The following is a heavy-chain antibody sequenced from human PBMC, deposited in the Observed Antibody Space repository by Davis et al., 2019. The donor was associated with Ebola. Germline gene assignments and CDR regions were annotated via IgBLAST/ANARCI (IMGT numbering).Heavy chain of an antibody. Sequence: SLKISCAASGFTFDDYAMHWVRQAPGKGLEWVSGISWNSGSIGYADSVKGRFTISRDNAKNSLYLQMNSLKTEDTAVYYCTSTTGPFDYWGQGTLVTVSS. D-gene: IGHD2-2*01. J-gene: IGHJ4*02. CDR2: ISWNSGSI. CDR3: TSTTGPFDY. V-gene: IGHV3-9*01. CDR1: GFTFDDYA.